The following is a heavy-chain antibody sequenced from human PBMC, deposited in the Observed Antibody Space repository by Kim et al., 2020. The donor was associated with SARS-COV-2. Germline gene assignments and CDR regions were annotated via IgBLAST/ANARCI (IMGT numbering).Heavy chain of an antibody. CDR2: IRNEAYAGTT. J-gene: IGHJ3*02. Sequence: GGSLRLSCTASGFTVGNYTMSWFRQAPGKGLEWVGFIRNEAYAGTTESAASVIGISTITSDDTKNIPLISMNTLDTAETSVYYCATADYFDSCG. D-gene: IGHD3-16*01. V-gene: IGHV3-49*03. CDR3: ATADYFDS. CDR1: GFTVGNYT.